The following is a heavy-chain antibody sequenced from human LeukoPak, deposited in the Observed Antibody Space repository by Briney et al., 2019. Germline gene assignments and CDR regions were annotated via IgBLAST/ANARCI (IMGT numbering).Heavy chain of an antibody. J-gene: IGHJ3*02. V-gene: IGHV4-59*08. CDR3: AVVPYYYDSSXXYHXXFDI. D-gene: IGHD3-22*01. CDR1: GGSISSYY. Sequence: SETLSLTCTVSGGSISSYYWSWIRQPPGKGLEWIGYIYYSGSTYYNPSLKSRVTISLDTSENQFSLKLSSVTAADTAVYYCAVVPYYYDSSXXYHXXFDIW. CDR2: IYYSGST.